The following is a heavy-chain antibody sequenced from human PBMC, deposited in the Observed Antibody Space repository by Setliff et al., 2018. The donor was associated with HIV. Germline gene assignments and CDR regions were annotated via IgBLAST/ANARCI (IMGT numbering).Heavy chain of an antibody. V-gene: IGHV3-48*01. D-gene: IGHD3-3*01. J-gene: IGHJ4*02. CDR3: ARSTFFGVVIGWYYFDY. Sequence: GGSLRLSCAASGFTFSNAWMNWVRQAPGKGLEWVSYISGNNDAIHYADSVKGRFTISRDNANNSLYLQMNSLRAEDTAVYYCARSTFFGVVIGWYYFDYWGQGALVTVSS. CDR2: ISGNNDAI. CDR1: GFTFSNAW.